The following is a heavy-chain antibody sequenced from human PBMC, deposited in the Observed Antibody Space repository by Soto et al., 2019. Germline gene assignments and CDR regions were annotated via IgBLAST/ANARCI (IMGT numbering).Heavy chain of an antibody. CDR3: AKDKMYNGPNNYDFWSGYYFDY. CDR1: GFTFSSYA. V-gene: IGHV3-23*01. D-gene: IGHD3-3*01. J-gene: IGHJ4*02. Sequence: GGSLRLSCAASGFTFSSYAMSWVRQAPGKGLEWVSAISGSGGSTYYADSVKGRFTISRDNSKNTLYLQMNSLRAEDTAVYYCAKDKMYNGPNNYDFWSGYYFDYWGQGTLVTVSS. CDR2: ISGSGGST.